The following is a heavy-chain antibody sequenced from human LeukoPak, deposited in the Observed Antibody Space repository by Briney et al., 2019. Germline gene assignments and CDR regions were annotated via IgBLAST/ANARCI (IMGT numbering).Heavy chain of an antibody. CDR1: GFTFITYS. D-gene: IGHD5-12*01. J-gene: IGHJ4*02. CDR3: SRDLGNGNDRVVDY. CDR2: IVSKAYGGAT. Sequence: PGGSLRLSCVASGFTFITYSMNWVRQAPGKGLEWVGFIVSKAYGGATQYAASVEGRFTISRDDSKSIAYLQMNSLKTEDTALYYCSRDLGNGNDRVVDYWGQGTLVTVSS. V-gene: IGHV3-49*04.